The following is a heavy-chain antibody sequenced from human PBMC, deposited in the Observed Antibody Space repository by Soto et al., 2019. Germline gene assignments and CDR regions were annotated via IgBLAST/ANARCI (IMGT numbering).Heavy chain of an antibody. Sequence: GESLKISCKGSGHSFTSYWISWVRQMPGKGLEWMGRIDPSDSYTNYSPSFQGHVTISADKSISTAYLQWSSLKASDTAMYYCARHFLPLKVGATKRTAYYYYGMDVWGQGTTVTVSS. CDR2: IDPSDSYT. CDR1: GHSFTSYW. V-gene: IGHV5-10-1*01. J-gene: IGHJ6*02. CDR3: ARHFLPLKVGATKRTAYYYYGMDV. D-gene: IGHD1-26*01.